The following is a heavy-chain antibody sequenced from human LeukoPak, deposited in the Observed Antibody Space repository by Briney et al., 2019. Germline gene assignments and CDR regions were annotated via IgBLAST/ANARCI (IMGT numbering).Heavy chain of an antibody. CDR1: GFTFSSYV. D-gene: IGHD1-1*01. J-gene: IGHJ3*02. CDR2: ISYDGSNE. Sequence: PGGSLRLSCAASGFTFSSYVLHWVRQAPGKGLEWVAIISYDGSNEYYADSVKGRFTISRDNSKNTLYLQMNSLRAEDTAVYYCAKDYQYNWNDPLGAFDIWGQGTMVTVSS. V-gene: IGHV3-30*04. CDR3: AKDYQYNWNDPLGAFDI.